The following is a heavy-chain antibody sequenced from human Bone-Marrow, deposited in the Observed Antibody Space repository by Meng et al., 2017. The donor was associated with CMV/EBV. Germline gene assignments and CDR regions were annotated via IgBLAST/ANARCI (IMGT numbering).Heavy chain of an antibody. V-gene: IGHV3-53*01. D-gene: IGHD1-26*01. Sequence: GGSLRLSCAASGFSVSSSYMSWVRQAPGKGLEWVSVIYAAGRTYYADSVKGRFTISRDNSKNMVYLLMDSLTDEDTAVFYCARSSRSGSYPHYFDYWGPGTLVTVSS. CDR3: ARSSRSGSYPHYFDY. CDR1: GFSVSSSY. CDR2: IYAAGRT. J-gene: IGHJ4*02.